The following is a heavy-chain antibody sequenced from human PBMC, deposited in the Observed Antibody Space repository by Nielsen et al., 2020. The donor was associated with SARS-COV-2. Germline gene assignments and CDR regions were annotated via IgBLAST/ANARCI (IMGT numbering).Heavy chain of an antibody. V-gene: IGHV3-52*01. CDR2: IKCDGSEK. Sequence: GGSLRLSCAASGFTFSSSWMHWVCQAPEKGLEWVADIKCDGSEKYYVDSVKGRLTISRDNAKNSLYLQVNSLRAEDMTVYYCVRGEVLRFLEWFHDAFDIWGQGTMVPSPQ. J-gene: IGHJ3*02. CDR3: VRGEVLRFLEWFHDAFDI. D-gene: IGHD3-3*01. CDR1: GFTFSSSW.